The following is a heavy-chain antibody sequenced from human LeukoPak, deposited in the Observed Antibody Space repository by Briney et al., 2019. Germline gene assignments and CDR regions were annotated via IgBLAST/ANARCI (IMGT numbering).Heavy chain of an antibody. CDR3: AKAREVRGVPILVDY. J-gene: IGHJ4*02. CDR2: ISYDGSDK. D-gene: IGHD3-10*01. V-gene: IGHV3-30*18. CDR1: GFIFSNYA. Sequence: GGSLRLSCAASGFIFSNYAMSWVRQAPGKGLEWVAVISYDGSDKYYGDSVKGRFTISRDNSKITLYLQMNSLRAEDTAVYYCAKAREVRGVPILVDYWGQGTLVTVSS.